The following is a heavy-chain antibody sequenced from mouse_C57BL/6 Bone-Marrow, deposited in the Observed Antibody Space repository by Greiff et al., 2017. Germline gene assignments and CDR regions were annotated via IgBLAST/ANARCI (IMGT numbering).Heavy chain of an antibody. CDR2: IYPRSGNT. CDR1: GYTFTSYG. CDR3: ARLTIDFDY. V-gene: IGHV1-81*01. J-gene: IGHJ2*01. Sequence: VQLQPSGAELARPGASVKLSCKASGYTFTSYGISWVKQRTGQGLEWIGEIYPRSGNTYYNEKFKGKATLTADKSSSTAYMELRSLTSEDSAVYFCARLTIDFDYWGQGTTLTVSS. D-gene: IGHD1-2*01.